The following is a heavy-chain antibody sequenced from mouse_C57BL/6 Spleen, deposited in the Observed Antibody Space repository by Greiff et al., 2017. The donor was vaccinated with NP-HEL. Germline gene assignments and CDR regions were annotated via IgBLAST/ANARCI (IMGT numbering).Heavy chain of an antibody. CDR3: KKATTVVEGAWFAY. D-gene: IGHD1-1*01. Sequence: EVQLQQSGTVLARPGASVKMSCKTSGYTFTSYWMHWVNQRPGQGLEWIGAIYPGNSDTSYNQKFTGKAKLTAVTSASTAYLELSSLTNEDSAVYDCKKATTVVEGAWFAYRGQGTLVTVSA. J-gene: IGHJ3*01. CDR2: IYPGNSDT. CDR1: GYTFTSYW. V-gene: IGHV1-5*01.